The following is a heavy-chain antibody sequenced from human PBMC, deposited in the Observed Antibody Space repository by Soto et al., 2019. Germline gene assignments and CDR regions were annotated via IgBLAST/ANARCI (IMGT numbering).Heavy chain of an antibody. CDR2: ISYDGSNK. J-gene: IGHJ6*02. Sequence: GGSLRLSCAASGFTFSSYGMHWVRQAPGKGLEWVAVISYDGSNKYYADSVKGRFTISRDNSKNTLYLQMNSLRAEDTAVYYCAKDLTPYYYYYGMDVWGQGTTVTVSS. CDR3: AKDLTPYYYYYGMDV. CDR1: GFTFSSYG. V-gene: IGHV3-30*18.